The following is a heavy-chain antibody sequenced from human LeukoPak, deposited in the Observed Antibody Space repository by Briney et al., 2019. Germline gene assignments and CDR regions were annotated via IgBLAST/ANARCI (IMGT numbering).Heavy chain of an antibody. CDR2: IYYSGST. Sequence: PSETLSLTCTVSGGSISSGGYYWSWIRQHPGKGLEWIGYIYYSGSTYYNPSLKSRVTISVDTSKNQFSLKLSSVTAADTAVYYCARDSPGYGYFDYWGQGTLVTVSS. D-gene: IGHD5-18*01. V-gene: IGHV4-31*03. J-gene: IGHJ4*02. CDR3: ARDSPGYGYFDY. CDR1: GGSISSGGYY.